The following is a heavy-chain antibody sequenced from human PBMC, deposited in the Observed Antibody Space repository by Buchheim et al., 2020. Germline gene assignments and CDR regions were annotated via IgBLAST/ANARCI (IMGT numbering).Heavy chain of an antibody. V-gene: IGHV4-39*07. J-gene: IGHJ4*02. CDR3: ARVEAAAGPGNYYFDY. CDR2: IYYSGST. Sequence: QLQLQESDPGLVKPSETLSLTCTVSGGSISSSSYYWGWIRQPPGKGLEWIGSIYYSGSTYYNPSLKSRVTISVDTSKKQFSLKLSSVTAADTAVYYCARVEAAAGPGNYYFDYWGQGTL. D-gene: IGHD6-13*01. CDR1: GGSISSSSYY.